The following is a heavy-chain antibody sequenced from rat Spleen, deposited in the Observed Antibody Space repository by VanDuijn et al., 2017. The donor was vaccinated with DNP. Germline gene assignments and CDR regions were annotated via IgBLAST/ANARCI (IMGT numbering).Heavy chain of an antibody. Sequence: EVQLVETGGGLVQPGRSLKLYCVASGFTFSDYNMAWVRQAPRKGLEWVATVSYDGSSVFYRDSVKGRFIISRDNAKNTLYLQMNSLRSEDTATYYCTRGLRVYYFDYWGQGVMVTVSS. J-gene: IGHJ2*01. CDR1: GFTFSDYN. D-gene: IGHD1-11*01. CDR3: TRGLRVYYFDY. CDR2: VSYDGSSV. V-gene: IGHV5-7*01.